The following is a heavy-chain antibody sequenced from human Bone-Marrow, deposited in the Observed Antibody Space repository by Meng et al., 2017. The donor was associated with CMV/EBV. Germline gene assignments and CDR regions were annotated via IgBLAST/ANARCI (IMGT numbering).Heavy chain of an antibody. CDR1: GASFSGYY. Sequence: SETLSLTCAVQGASFSGYYWRWIRQPPGKGLEWIGEINHSGSTNYNPSLKSRVTISGDTSKNQFSLKLSSVTAADTAVYYCARSVPAAIWWLYFDYWGQGTLVTVSS. CDR3: ARSVPAAIWWLYFDY. J-gene: IGHJ4*02. CDR2: INHSGST. D-gene: IGHD2-2*01. V-gene: IGHV4-34*01.